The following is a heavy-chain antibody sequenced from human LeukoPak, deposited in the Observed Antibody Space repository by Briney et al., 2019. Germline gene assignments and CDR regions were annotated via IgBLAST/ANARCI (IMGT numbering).Heavy chain of an antibody. V-gene: IGHV1-18*01. J-gene: IGHJ3*02. CDR1: GYTFTSYG. CDR2: ISAYNGNT. CDR3: ARDWDPNQSMVRGVIILPNFDI. D-gene: IGHD3-10*01. Sequence: ASVKVSCKASGYTFTSYGISWVRQAPGQGLEWMGWISAYNGNTNYAQKLQGRVTMTTDTSTSTAYMELRSLRSDDTAVYYCARDWDPNQSMVRGVIILPNFDIWGQGTMVTVSS.